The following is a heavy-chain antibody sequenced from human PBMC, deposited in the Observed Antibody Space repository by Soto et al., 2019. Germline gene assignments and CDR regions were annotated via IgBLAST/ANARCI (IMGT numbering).Heavy chain of an antibody. V-gene: IGHV3-23*01. CDR3: GNGSGGGFEI. Sequence: EVQLLESGGGLVQPGGSLRLSCVASGFTFSSNGMSWVRQAPGKGLEWVSNITNGSGGGTYYADSVKGRFSISRDNAKNTLYMQITSLRVEDTAVYYCGNGSGGGFEICGHGTLVCVSS. D-gene: IGHD1-26*01. CDR2: ITNGSGGGT. J-gene: IGHJ3*02. CDR1: GFTFSSNG.